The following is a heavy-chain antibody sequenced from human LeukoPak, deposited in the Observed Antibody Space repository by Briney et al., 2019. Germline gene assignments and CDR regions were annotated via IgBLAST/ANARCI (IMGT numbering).Heavy chain of an antibody. J-gene: IGHJ5*02. V-gene: IGHV3-30*02. Sequence: PGGSLRLSCAASGFTFSSYGMHWVRQAPGKGLEWVAFIRYDGSNKYYADSVKGRFTISRDNSKNTLYLQMNSLRAEDTAVYYCARGPYDFWSGYKNWFDPWGQGTLVTVSS. CDR1: GFTFSSYG. CDR3: ARGPYDFWSGYKNWFDP. CDR2: IRYDGSNK. D-gene: IGHD3-3*01.